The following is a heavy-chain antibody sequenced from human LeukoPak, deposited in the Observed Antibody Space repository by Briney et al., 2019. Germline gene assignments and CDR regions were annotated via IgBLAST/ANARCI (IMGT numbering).Heavy chain of an antibody. D-gene: IGHD6-19*01. J-gene: IGHJ4*02. CDR1: GFTFSDYH. CDR2: ISSSGGTI. V-gene: IGHV3-11*01. CDR3: ERGPVSSSGFFGY. Sequence: GGSLRLSCAASGFTFSDYHMSWIRQASGKGLEWVSYISSSGGTISYADSVKGRFTISRDNAKKSLYLQMNSLRAEDTAVYYCERGPVSSSGFFGYWGQGTLVTVSS.